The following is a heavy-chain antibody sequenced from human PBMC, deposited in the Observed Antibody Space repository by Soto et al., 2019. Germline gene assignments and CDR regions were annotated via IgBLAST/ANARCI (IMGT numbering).Heavy chain of an antibody. CDR3: AAWGSSSSVIFDY. J-gene: IGHJ4*02. Sequence: WGSLRLSCAASGFTFSSYSMNWVRQAPGKGLEWVSSISSSSSYIYYADSVKGRFTISRDNAKNSLYLQMNSLRAEDTAVYYCAAWGSSSSVIFDYWGQGTLVTVSS. CDR1: GFTFSSYS. V-gene: IGHV3-21*01. CDR2: ISSSSSYI. D-gene: IGHD6-6*01.